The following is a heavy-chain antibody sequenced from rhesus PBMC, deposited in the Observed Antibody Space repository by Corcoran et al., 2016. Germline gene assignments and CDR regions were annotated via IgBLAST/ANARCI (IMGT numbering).Heavy chain of an antibody. CDR2: IYGSGRST. J-gene: IGHJ4*01. Sequence: QVQLQESGPGLVKPSEILPLTCAVSGASISSDYWSWIRQAPGKGLEWIGRIYGSGRSTADNPSLKSRVTISIDTSKNQFSRKLSSVTAADTAVYYCVGLCTGSGCYAGVDYWGQGVLVTVSS. V-gene: IGHV4S2*01. CDR1: GASISSDY. D-gene: IGHD2-21*01. CDR3: VGLCTGSGCYAGVDY.